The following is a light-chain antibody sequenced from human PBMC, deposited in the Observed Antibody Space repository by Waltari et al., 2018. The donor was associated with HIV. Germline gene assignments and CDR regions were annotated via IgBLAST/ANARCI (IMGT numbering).Light chain of an antibody. Sequence: QSVLTQPPSMSGAPGQRVTISCTGSSSNIGTGYDVHWYQHLPGTAPKLLIYGNSNRPSGVPDRFSGSKSGTSASLAITGLQAEDEADYYCQSYDSSLSVSVFGTGTKVTVL. CDR1: SSNIGTGYD. J-gene: IGLJ1*01. CDR3: QSYDSSLSVSV. CDR2: GNS. V-gene: IGLV1-40*01.